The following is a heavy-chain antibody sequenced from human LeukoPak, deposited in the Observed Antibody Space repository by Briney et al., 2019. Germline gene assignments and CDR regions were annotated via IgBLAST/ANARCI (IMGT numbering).Heavy chain of an antibody. CDR1: GGTSSRYA. Sequence: SVKVSCKASGGTSSRYAMNWVRQAPGQGLEWMGGIIPFFGSANYAQKFRGRLTITTDESTFTSYMELSSLRYEDTAVYYCARGRDQTNTGYCDHWGQGTLVTVSS. D-gene: IGHD2-15*01. CDR3: ARGRDQTNTGYCDH. V-gene: IGHV1-69*05. J-gene: IGHJ4*02. CDR2: IIPFFGSA.